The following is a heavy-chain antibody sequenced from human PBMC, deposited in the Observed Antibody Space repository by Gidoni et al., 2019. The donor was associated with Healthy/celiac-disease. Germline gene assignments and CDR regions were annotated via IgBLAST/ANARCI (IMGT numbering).Heavy chain of an antibody. Sequence: PSLKSRVTISVDTSKNQFSLKLSSVTAADTAVYYCAREVVNCSGGSCYSYPSDYWGQGTLVTVSS. J-gene: IGHJ4*02. D-gene: IGHD2-15*01. V-gene: IGHV4-39*07. CDR3: AREVVNCSGGSCYSYPSDY.